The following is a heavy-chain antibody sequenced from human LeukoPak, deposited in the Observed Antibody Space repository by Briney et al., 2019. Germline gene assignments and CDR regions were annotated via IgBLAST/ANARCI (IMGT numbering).Heavy chain of an antibody. V-gene: IGHV4-4*09. D-gene: IGHD6-13*01. CDR3: ARHWYLAYFQH. Sequence: PSETLSLTCTVSGGSLSSDYWNWIRQPPGKGLEWIGYNYTSGSTHYNPSLKSRDTISVDTSQNQFCLKLSSVTAADTAVYYCARHWYLAYFQHWGQGTLVTVSS. CDR1: GGSLSSDY. J-gene: IGHJ1*01. CDR2: NYTSGST.